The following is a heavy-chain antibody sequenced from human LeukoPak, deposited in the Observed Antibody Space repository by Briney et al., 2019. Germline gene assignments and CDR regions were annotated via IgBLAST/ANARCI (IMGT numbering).Heavy chain of an antibody. CDR2: IGYKASRYRT. V-gene: IGHV3-72*01. CDR1: APIFSDQY. Sequence: PGGSQTLLCTPSAPIFSDQYKEWARQAPGRGRQSFIRIGYKASRYRTEYAASVKGGFTISRDDSKNSLYLQMNNLKTEDTALYDCSRGYSGWRAYAFDIWGQGTMVTVSS. J-gene: IGHJ3*02. D-gene: IGHD6-19*01. CDR3: SRGYSGWRAYAFDI.